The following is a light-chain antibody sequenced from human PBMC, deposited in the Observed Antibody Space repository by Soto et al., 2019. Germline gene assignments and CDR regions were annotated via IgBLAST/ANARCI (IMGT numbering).Light chain of an antibody. V-gene: IGKV3-20*01. CDR1: QTVSSSY. CDR3: HQHSTSPQT. Sequence: EIVLTQSPGTLSLSPGERATLSCRASQTVSSSYLAWYQHKPGQAPRLLIYGVSSRATGIADRFSGSGSGTDFTLTISSLESEDFAVYYCHQHSTSPQTFGQGTKVEIK. CDR2: GVS. J-gene: IGKJ1*01.